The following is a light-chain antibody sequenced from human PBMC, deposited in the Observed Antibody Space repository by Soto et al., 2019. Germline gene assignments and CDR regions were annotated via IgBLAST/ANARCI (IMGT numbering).Light chain of an antibody. CDR2: DVS. CDR3: TSYTSSFTYV. V-gene: IGLV2-14*03. J-gene: IGLJ1*01. CDR1: SSDVGGYNF. Sequence: QSALTQPASVSGSPGQSITISCTGTSSDVGGYNFVSWYQHHPGKAPKLIIYDVSNRPSGVSNRFSGPKSGNTASLTISGLQAEDEADYYCTSYTSSFTYVFGTGTKVTVL.